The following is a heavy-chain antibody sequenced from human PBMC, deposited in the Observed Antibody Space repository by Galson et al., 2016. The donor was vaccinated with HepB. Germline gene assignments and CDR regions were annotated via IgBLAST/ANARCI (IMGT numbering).Heavy chain of an antibody. CDR3: APSMGVGWFFDY. V-gene: IGHV3-23*01. J-gene: IGHJ4*02. Sequence: SLRLSCAASGFIFSSYAMSWVRQAPGKGLEWVSSISGREDTTEYADAVKGRFTISRDNSKNTLYLQMNSLRAEDTAVYYGAPSMGVGWFFDYWGQGTLVTVSS. D-gene: IGHD6-19*01. CDR1: GFIFSSYA. CDR2: ISGREDTT.